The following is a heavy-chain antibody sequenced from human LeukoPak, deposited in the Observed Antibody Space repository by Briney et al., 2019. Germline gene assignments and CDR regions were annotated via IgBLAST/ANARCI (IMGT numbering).Heavy chain of an antibody. V-gene: IGHV3-48*01. CDR2: IGTSSTTI. D-gene: IGHD6-25*01. CDR1: GFTFSSYT. CDR3: AKLVSEDDAFEI. Sequence: PGGSLRLSCAASGFTFSSYTMNWVRQPPGKGLEWVSNIGTSSTTIYYADSVKGRFTISRDNSKNTLYLQMNSLRAEDTAVYYCAKLVSEDDAFEIWGQGTMVTVSS. J-gene: IGHJ3*02.